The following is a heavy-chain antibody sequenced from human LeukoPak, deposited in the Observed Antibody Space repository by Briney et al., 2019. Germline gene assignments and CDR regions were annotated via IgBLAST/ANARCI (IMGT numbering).Heavy chain of an antibody. J-gene: IGHJ4*02. CDR2: IYYTGAT. CDR3: AKYGNSGWVIDN. D-gene: IGHD6-19*01. CDR1: GGSIGSNY. Sequence: SETLSLTCTVSGGSIGSNYWTWIRQPPGKGLEYIGYIYYTGATNYNPSLKSRATISVDTSKNQFSLKRTSVTAADTAVYFCAKYGNSGWVIDNWGQGTLVTVSS. V-gene: IGHV4-59*08.